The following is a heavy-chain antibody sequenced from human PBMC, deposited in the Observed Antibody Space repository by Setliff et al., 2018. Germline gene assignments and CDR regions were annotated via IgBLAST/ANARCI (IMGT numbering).Heavy chain of an antibody. CDR1: GFNFGAYV. D-gene: IGHD3-3*02. CDR3: ARDRIGPFLSYMDG. CDR2: ISYDATKK. V-gene: IGHV3-30*03. Sequence: PGGSLRLSCAASGFNFGAYVMHWVRQAPGKGLEWVALISYDATKKYYADILAGRFTISRDNSRNTMYLQMNSLRGEDTAVYYCARDRIGPFLSYMDGWGKGTTVTVSS. J-gene: IGHJ6*03.